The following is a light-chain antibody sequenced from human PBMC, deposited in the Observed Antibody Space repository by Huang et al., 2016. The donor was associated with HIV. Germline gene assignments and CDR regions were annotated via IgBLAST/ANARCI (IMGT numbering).Light chain of an antibody. CDR3: QQGYSTPYT. V-gene: IGKV1-39*01. J-gene: IGKJ2*01. Sequence: DIQMTQSPSSLSASVGDRVTLTCRASQTISTFLNWYQQKPVKAPKLLIYAASSLQSGVPSKFSGSGSGTDFTLTISSLQPEDFATYYCQQGYSTPYTFGQGTKLEIK. CDR2: AAS. CDR1: QTISTF.